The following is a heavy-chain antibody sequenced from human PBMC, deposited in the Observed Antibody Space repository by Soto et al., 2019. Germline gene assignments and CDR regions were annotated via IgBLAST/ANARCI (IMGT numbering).Heavy chain of an antibody. J-gene: IGHJ5*02. CDR3: VRHDAQVHRRWFDP. Sequence: PGESLKISCKGSGYSFTTYWISWVRQMPGKGLEWMGRIDPTDSDTYYSPSFQGHVTFSTDKSISTVYLQWSSLKASDTAMYYCVRHDAQVHRRWFDPWGQGTLVTVSS. CDR1: GYSFTTYW. CDR2: IDPTDSDT. V-gene: IGHV5-10-1*01.